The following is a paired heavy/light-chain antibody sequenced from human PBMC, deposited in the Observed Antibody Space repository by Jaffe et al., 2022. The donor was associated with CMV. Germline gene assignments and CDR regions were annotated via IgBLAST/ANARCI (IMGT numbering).Light chain of an antibody. J-gene: IGKJ2*02. CDR3: MQALQTPWT. V-gene: IGKV2-28*01. Sequence: DIVMTQSPLSLPVTPGEPASISCRSSQSLLHSNGYNYLDWYLQKPGQSPQLLIYLGSNRASGVPDRFSGSGSGTDFTLKISRVEAEDVGVYYCMQALQTPWTFGQGTKLEIK. CDR1: QSLLHSNGYNY. CDR2: LGS.
Heavy chain of an antibody. V-gene: IGHV3-11*01. CDR1: GFTFSDYY. CDR2: ISSSGSTI. D-gene: IGHD3-9*01. J-gene: IGHJ4*02. Sequence: QVQLVESGGGLVKPGGSLRLSCAASGFTFSDYYMSWIRQAPGKGLEWVSYISSSGSTIYYADSVKGRFTISRDNAKNSLYLQMNSLRAEDTAVYYCARGVRVLRYFDWSPPRDYWGQGTLVTVSS. CDR3: ARGVRVLRYFDWSPPRDY.